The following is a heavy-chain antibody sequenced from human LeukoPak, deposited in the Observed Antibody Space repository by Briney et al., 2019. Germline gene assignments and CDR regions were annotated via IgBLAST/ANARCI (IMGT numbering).Heavy chain of an antibody. J-gene: IGHJ4*02. Sequence: SETLSLTCTVSGGSISSYYCSWIRQPRGKGLEWIGYIYYSGSTNYNPSLKSRVTTSVDTSKDQFSLKLSSVTAADTAVYYCARALYRGGRVDYWGQGTLVTVSS. CDR3: ARALYRGGRVDY. CDR1: GGSISSYY. V-gene: IGHV4-59*01. D-gene: IGHD3-16*02. CDR2: IYYSGST.